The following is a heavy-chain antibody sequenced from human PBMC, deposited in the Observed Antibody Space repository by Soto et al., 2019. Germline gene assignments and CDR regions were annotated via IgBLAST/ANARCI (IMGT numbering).Heavy chain of an antibody. CDR1: GFTSSSYA. CDR3: AKAGQLGYYFDY. V-gene: IGHV3-23*01. Sequence: EVQLLESGGGLVQPGGSLRLSCAASGFTSSSYAMSWVRQAPGKGLEWVSAISGSGGSTYYADSVKGRFTISRDNSKNTLYLQMNSLRAEDTAVYYCAKAGQLGYYFDYWGQGTLVTVSS. CDR2: ISGSGGST. D-gene: IGHD3-16*01. J-gene: IGHJ4*02.